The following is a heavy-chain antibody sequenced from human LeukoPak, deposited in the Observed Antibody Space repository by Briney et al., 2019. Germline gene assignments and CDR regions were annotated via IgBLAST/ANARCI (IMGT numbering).Heavy chain of an antibody. Sequence: PGGSLRLSCAASGFSFSSFGMHWVRQAPGKGLEWVAVISYDGSNKYYTDSVQGRFTISRDNSKNTLSLQMNSLRAEDTAVYYCTKDLHCSGGSCYDWFDPWGQGTLVTVSS. CDR3: TKDLHCSGGSCYDWFDP. D-gene: IGHD2-15*01. J-gene: IGHJ5*02. CDR2: ISYDGSNK. V-gene: IGHV3-30*18. CDR1: GFSFSSFG.